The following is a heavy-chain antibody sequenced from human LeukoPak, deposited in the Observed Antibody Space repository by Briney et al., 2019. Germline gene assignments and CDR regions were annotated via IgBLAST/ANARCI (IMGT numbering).Heavy chain of an antibody. Sequence: PGRSQRLSCAASGFSFSNSGMQWVRQAPGKGLEWVAYIRDDGAVTYYADSVKGRFTISRDNSNNRVYLQMNSLRAEDTAVYYCAKGGLTTLAFEVWGQGTMGIVSS. D-gene: IGHD1-14*01. CDR3: AKGGLTTLAFEV. J-gene: IGHJ3*01. CDR1: GFSFSNSG. CDR2: IRDDGAVT. V-gene: IGHV3-30*02.